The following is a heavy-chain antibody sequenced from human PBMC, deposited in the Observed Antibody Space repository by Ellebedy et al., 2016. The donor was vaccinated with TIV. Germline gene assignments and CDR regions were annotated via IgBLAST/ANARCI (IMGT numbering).Heavy chain of an antibody. CDR1: GGSISRYY. CDR2: VYYSGKT. CDR3: ARKSLSNWSFDL. Sequence: MPSETLSLTCSVSGGSISRYYWNWIRQPPGRGLEYIGYVYYSGKTNYSPSLKDRVTISLDTSKSQFSLNLNSVTAADTAVYYCARKSLSNWSFDLWGRGTLVTVSS. J-gene: IGHJ2*01. V-gene: IGHV4-59*01.